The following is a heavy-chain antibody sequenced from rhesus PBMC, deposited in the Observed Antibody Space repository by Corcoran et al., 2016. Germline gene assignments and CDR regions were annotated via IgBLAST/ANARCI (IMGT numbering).Heavy chain of an antibody. J-gene: IGHJ6*01. V-gene: IGHV4S7*01. CDR2: VYGKMATT. Sequence: QVQLQESGPGLVKPSETLSLTCAVSGGSISGGYYWGWIRQHPGKGLEWIGDVYGKMATTYYTPSLKSRVTISKDTSKNQFSLKLSSVTAADTAVYYCAREIYGLDSWGQGVVVTVSS. CDR1: GGSISGGYY. CDR3: AREIYGLDS.